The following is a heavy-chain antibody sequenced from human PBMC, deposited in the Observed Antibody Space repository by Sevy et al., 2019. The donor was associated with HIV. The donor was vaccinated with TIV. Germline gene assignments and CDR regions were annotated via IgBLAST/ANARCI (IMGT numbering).Heavy chain of an antibody. J-gene: IGHJ5*02. V-gene: IGHV3-74*01. CDR1: GFTFSSYW. CDR2: INSDGSST. CDR3: ARGPPRRAARPDNWFDP. D-gene: IGHD6-13*01. Sequence: GGSLRLSCAASGFTFSSYWMHWVRQAPGKGLVWVSRINSDGSSTSYADSVKGRFTISRDNAKNTLYLQMNSLRAEDTAVYYCARGPPRRAARPDNWFDPWGQGTLVTVSS.